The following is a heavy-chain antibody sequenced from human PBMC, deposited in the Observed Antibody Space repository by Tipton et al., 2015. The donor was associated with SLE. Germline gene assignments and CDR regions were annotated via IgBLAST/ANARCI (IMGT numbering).Heavy chain of an antibody. V-gene: IGHV4-59*01. J-gene: IGHJ4*02. CDR3: ARGAAAGRYYFDY. D-gene: IGHD6-13*01. CDR2: IYYSGST. CDR1: GGSISSYY. Sequence: TLSLTCTVSGGSISSYYWSWIRQPPGKGLEWIGSIYYSGSTYYNPSLKSRVTISVDTSKNQFSLKLSSVTAADTAVYYCARGAAAGRYYFDYWGQGTLVTVSS.